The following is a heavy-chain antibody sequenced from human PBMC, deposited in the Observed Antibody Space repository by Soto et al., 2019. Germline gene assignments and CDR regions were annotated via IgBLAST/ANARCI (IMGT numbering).Heavy chain of an antibody. CDR2: ISGSGGST. D-gene: IGHD3-9*01. CDR3: AQDGLRYFDWLFHSDY. J-gene: IGHJ4*02. Sequence: PGGSLRLSCAASGFTFSSYAMSWVRQAPGKGLEWVSAISGSGGSTYYADSVKGRFTISRDNSKNTLYLQMNSLRAEDTAVYYCAQDGLRYFDWLFHSDYWGQGTLVPVSS. V-gene: IGHV3-23*01. CDR1: GFTFSSYA.